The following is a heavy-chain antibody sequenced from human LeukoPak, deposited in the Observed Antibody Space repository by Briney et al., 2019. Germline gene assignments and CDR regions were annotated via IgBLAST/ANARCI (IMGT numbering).Heavy chain of an antibody. CDR3: ARGLVYYYGSGSYYKGPFDY. CDR1: GGSMSSYF. V-gene: IGHV4-59*01. J-gene: IGHJ4*02. Sequence: SETLSLTCTVPGGSMSSYFWSWIRQPPGKGLEWIGYIYYSGSTNYNPSLKSRVTISVDTSKNQFSLKLSSVTAADTAVYYCARGLVYYYGSGSYYKGPFDYWGQGTLVTVSS. D-gene: IGHD3-10*01. CDR2: IYYSGST.